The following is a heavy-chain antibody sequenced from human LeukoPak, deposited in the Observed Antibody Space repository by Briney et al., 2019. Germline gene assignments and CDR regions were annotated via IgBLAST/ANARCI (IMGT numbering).Heavy chain of an antibody. Sequence: GGSLRLSCAASGFTFSSYSMNWVRQAPGKGLEWVSYISSSGNSLYYADSVKGRFTISRDNTKNSPYLQMNSLRAEDTAVYFCARDLSYGMDVWGQGTTVTVSS. CDR2: ISSSGNSL. V-gene: IGHV3-48*04. J-gene: IGHJ6*02. CDR3: ARDLSYGMDV. CDR1: GFTFSSYS.